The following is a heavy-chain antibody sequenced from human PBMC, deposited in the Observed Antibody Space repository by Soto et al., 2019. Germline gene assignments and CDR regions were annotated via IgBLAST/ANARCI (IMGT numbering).Heavy chain of an antibody. CDR1: GGTFSSYA. CDR3: AREVRCSGGSCYPYYFDY. Sequence: SVKLSSKASGGTFSSYAISWVRQAPGQGLEWMGGIIPIFGTANYAQKFQGRVTITADESTSTAYMELSSLRSEDTAVYYCAREVRCSGGSCYPYYFDYWGQGTLVTVSS. J-gene: IGHJ4*02. CDR2: IIPIFGTA. D-gene: IGHD2-15*01. V-gene: IGHV1-69*13.